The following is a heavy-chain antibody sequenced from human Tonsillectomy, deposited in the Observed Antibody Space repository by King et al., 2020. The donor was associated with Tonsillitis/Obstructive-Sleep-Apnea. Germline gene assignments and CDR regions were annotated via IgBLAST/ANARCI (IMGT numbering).Heavy chain of an antibody. V-gene: IGHV6-1*01. CDR1: GDSVSTNNAA. CDR3: ARQGLSGVSLYYHMDV. CDR2: TYYKSKWYY. Sequence: QVQLQQSGPGLVKPSQTLSLTCAISGDSVSTNNAAWNWIRQSPSRGLEWLGRTYYKSKWYYDYAVSVKGRITINADTSQNQFSLQLNSVTPEDTAVYYGARQGLSGVSLYYHMDVWGKGTTVTVSS. J-gene: IGHJ6*03. D-gene: IGHD3-3*01.